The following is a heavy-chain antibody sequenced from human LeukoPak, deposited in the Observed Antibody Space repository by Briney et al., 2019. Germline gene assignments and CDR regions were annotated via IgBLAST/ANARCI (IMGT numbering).Heavy chain of an antibody. J-gene: IGHJ4*02. D-gene: IGHD2-21*01. CDR1: GDSVSSSSAA. CDR2: TYYRSKWYT. CDR3: AKGFANLARFDY. V-gene: IGHV6-1*01. Sequence: SQTLSLTCAISGDSVSSSSAAWIWIRQPPSRGLEWLGRTYYRSKWYTDYAASVKGRIPIKPDTSENQFSLQLNSVTPEDTAVYYCAKGFANLARFDYWGQGTLVTVSS.